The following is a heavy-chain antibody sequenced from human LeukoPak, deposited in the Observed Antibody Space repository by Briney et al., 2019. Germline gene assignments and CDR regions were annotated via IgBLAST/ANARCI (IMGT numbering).Heavy chain of an antibody. CDR3: ARGSQDSGSYYLGY. CDR2: IYSGGST. V-gene: IGHV3-53*01. D-gene: IGHD3-10*01. CDR1: GFTVSSNY. J-gene: IGHJ4*02. Sequence: GGSLRLSCAASGFTVSSNYMSGVRQAPGKGLEGVSVIYSGGSTYYADSLKGRFTISRDSSKNTLYLQMNNLRAEDTAVYYCARGSQDSGSYYLGYWGQGTLVTVSS.